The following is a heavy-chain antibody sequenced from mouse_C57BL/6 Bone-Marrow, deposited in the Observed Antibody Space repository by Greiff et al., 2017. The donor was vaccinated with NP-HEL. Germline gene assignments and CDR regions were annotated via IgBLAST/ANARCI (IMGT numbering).Heavy chain of an antibody. J-gene: IGHJ3*01. CDR3: TRYGNYLPWFAY. CDR2: IVPENGDT. Sequence: EVQLQQSGAELVRPGASVKLSCTASGFNIKDDYMHWVKQRTEQGLELIGWIVPENGDTEYASKFQGKATITADTSTNTAYLQLTSLTSEDTAVYYCTRYGNYLPWFAYWGQGTLVTVSA. V-gene: IGHV14-4*01. CDR1: GFNIKDDY. D-gene: IGHD2-1*01.